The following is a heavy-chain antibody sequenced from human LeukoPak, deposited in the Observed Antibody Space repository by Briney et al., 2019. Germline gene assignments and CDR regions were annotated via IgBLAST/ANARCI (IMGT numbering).Heavy chain of an antibody. J-gene: IGHJ4*02. CDR2: INHSEST. CDR3: ATAVAGNLHFDY. D-gene: IGHD6-19*01. Sequence: SETLSLTCTVSGYSISSGYYWSWIRQPPGKGLEWIGEINHSESTNYNPSLKSRVTISVDTSKNQFSLKLSSVTAADTAVYYCATAVAGNLHFDYWGQGTLVTVSS. CDR1: GYSISSGYY. V-gene: IGHV4-38-2*02.